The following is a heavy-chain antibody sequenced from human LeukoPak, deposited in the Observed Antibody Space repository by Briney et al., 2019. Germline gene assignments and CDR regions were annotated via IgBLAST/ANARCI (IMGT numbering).Heavy chain of an antibody. J-gene: IGHJ6*02. CDR1: GFTFSRFD. D-gene: IGHD3-9*01. CDR3: AKAGAYYDILTGYSPPLYAYYGMDV. CDR2: ISGSGVNK. V-gene: IGHV3-23*01. Sequence: GGSLRLSCAASGFTFSRFDMSWVRQAPGKGLEWVAGISGSGVNKYYADSVKGRFTIARDNSKKTVYLQMNSLRAEDTAVYYCAKAGAYYDILTGYSPPLYAYYGMDVWGQGTTVTVSS.